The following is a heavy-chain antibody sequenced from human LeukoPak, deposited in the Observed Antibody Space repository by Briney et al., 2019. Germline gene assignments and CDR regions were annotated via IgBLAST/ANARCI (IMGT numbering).Heavy chain of an antibody. CDR1: RGSINSYF. CDR2: IYPSGVT. CDR3: ARDAITAVEGNWFDP. Sequence: SETLSLTCTVSRGSINSYFWSWIRQPAGKGLEWIGRIYPSGVTRYNPSLQSRVTLSVDTSKNQYSLKLTSVSVADTAVYYCARDAITAVEGNWFDPWGQGTLVTVSS. V-gene: IGHV4-4*07. D-gene: IGHD5-24*01. J-gene: IGHJ5*02.